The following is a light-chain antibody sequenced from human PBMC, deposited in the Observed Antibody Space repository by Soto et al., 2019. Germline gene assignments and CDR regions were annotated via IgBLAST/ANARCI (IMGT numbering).Light chain of an antibody. CDR3: SSYTRSSTLV. CDR1: SSDFGSYNY. V-gene: IGLV2-14*03. J-gene: IGLJ2*01. Sequence: QSALTQPASVSGSPGQSITFSCTGTSSDFGSYNYVSWYQQHPGKAPKLMIYDVSNRPLGISNRFSGSKSGNTASLTISGLQAEDEADYYCSSYTRSSTLVFGGGTKLTVL. CDR2: DVS.